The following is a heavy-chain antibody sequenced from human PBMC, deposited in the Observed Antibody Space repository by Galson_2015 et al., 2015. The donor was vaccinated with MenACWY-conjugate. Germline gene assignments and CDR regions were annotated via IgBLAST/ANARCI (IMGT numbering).Heavy chain of an antibody. V-gene: IGHV1-69*13. D-gene: IGHD3-9*01. Sequence: SVKVSCKASGGTFNNYAMSWLRQAPGQGLEWMGVIIPVFGTPKYAQKVQGRVTITADESTNTAYMELSSLRSEDTAVYYCARGSQGYDILEGSSPRDPFDYGGLGPLVSVSP. CDR3: ARGSQGYDILEGSSPRDPFDY. CDR2: IIPVFGTP. J-gene: IGHJ4*02. CDR1: GGTFNNYA.